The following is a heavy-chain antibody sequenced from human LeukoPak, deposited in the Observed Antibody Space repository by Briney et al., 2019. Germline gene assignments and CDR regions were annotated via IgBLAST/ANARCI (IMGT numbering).Heavy chain of an antibody. Sequence: SETLSLTCAVYVGPFSGYYWSWIRQPPGKGLEWIGEVNHSGSTSYNPSLKSRVTISVDTSKNQFSLKLSSVTAADTAVYYCARLWRYAFDIWGQGTMVTVSS. CDR3: ARLWRYAFDI. CDR2: VNHSGST. CDR1: VGPFSGYY. V-gene: IGHV4-34*01. J-gene: IGHJ3*02.